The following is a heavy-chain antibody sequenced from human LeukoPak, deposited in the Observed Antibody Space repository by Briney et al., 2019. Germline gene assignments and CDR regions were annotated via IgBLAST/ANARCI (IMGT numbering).Heavy chain of an antibody. Sequence: PGGSLRLSCEVSGFILSTYWMSWVRQAPGKGLEWVACIKEDGSGKYYVNSVKGRFTISRDNVKNSIYLQMNSLRGEDTAVYYCVRDGRWPLVGDFWGQGTLVAVSS. CDR1: GFILSTYW. J-gene: IGHJ4*02. CDR3: VRDGRWPLVGDF. V-gene: IGHV3-7*01. CDR2: IKEDGSGK. D-gene: IGHD4-23*01.